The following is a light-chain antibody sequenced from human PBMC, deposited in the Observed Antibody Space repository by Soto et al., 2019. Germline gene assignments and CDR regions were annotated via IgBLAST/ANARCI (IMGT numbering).Light chain of an antibody. J-gene: IGKJ1*01. CDR2: GAS. Sequence: ETVLTQSPGTLSLSPGERATLSCRASQSVSSSYLAWYQQKPGQAPRLLIYGASTRATGIPARFSGSGSGTEFTLTISSLQSEDFAVYYCQQYNNWPLGTFGQGTKV. CDR3: QQYNNWPLGT. V-gene: IGKV3-15*01. CDR1: QSVSSSY.